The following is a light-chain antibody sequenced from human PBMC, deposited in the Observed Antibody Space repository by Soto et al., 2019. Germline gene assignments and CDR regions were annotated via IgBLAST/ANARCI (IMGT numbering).Light chain of an antibody. J-gene: IGKJ2*01. Sequence: DSLMTQSPLSLPVTPGEPASISCRSSQSLLHSDGYNYLDWYLQKPGQSPQLLIYLGSNRASGVPDRFSGSGSGTDFTLKISRVEAEDVGVYYCMQALQTPYTFGQGTKVDIK. V-gene: IGKV2-28*01. CDR3: MQALQTPYT. CDR2: LGS. CDR1: QSLLHSDGYNY.